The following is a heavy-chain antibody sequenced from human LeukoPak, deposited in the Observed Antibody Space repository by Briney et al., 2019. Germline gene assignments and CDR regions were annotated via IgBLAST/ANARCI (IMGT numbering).Heavy chain of an antibody. CDR3: ARANIPWFDP. J-gene: IGHJ5*02. D-gene: IGHD2/OR15-2a*01. CDR1: GGSISSGGYS. V-gene: IGHV4-30-2*01. Sequence: SETLSLTCAVSGGSISSGGYSWSWIRQPPGKGLEWIGYIYHSGSTYYNPSLKSRVTISVDRSKNQFSLKLSSVTAADTAVYYCARANIPWFDPWGQGTLVTVSS. CDR2: IYHSGST.